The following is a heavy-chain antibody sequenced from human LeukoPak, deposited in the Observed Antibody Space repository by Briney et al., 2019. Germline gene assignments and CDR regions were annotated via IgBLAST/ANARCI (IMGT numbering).Heavy chain of an antibody. J-gene: IGHJ3*02. Sequence: GGSLRLSCAASGFTFSSYGMHWVRQAPGKGLEWVAFIRYDGSNKYYADSVKGRFTISRDNSKNTLYLQMNSLRAEDTAVYYCASYGSGSYEDAFDIWGQGTMVTVSS. V-gene: IGHV3-30*02. CDR2: IRYDGSNK. CDR1: GFTFSSYG. CDR3: ASYGSGSYEDAFDI. D-gene: IGHD3-10*01.